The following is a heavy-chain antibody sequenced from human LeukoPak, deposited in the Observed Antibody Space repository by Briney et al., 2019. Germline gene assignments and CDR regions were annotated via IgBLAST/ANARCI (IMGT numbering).Heavy chain of an antibody. CDR3: ARDFVVVPAAPTTGGMDV. CDR2: INPSGGST. CDR1: GYTFTSYY. D-gene: IGHD2-2*01. Sequence: GASVKVSCKASGYTFTSYYMHWVRQAPGQGLEWMGIINPSGGSTSYAQKFQGRVTMTRDTSTSTVYMELSSLRSEDTAVYYCARDFVVVPAAPTTGGMDVWGKGTTVTVSS. J-gene: IGHJ6*04. V-gene: IGHV1-46*01.